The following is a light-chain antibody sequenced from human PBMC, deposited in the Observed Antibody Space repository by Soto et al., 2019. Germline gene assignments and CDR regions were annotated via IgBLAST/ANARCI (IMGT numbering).Light chain of an antibody. CDR3: QQYGSSPLT. CDR1: QSVSFSY. Sequence: EIGLTQSPGTLSLSPGDRATLSCRASQSVSFSYLAWYQQKAGQAPRLLIDGATSRATGIPDRFSGSESGTDFTLTISRLEPEDFAVYYCQQYGSSPLTFGGGTKVEIK. V-gene: IGKV3-20*01. CDR2: GAT. J-gene: IGKJ4*01.